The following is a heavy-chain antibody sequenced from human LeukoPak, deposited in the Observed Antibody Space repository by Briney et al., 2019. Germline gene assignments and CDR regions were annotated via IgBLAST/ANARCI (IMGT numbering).Heavy chain of an antibody. D-gene: IGHD3-22*01. V-gene: IGHV1-2*02. CDR1: GYTFTGYY. J-gene: IGHJ1*01. CDR2: INPNSGGT. CDR3: ARYRNYYDSSGYYYVEYFQH. Sequence: APVKVSCKASGYTFTGYYMHWVRQAPGQGLEWMGWINPNSGGTNYAQKFQGRVTMTRDTSISTAYMELSRLRSDDTAVYYCARYRNYYDSSGYYYVEYFQHWGQGTLVTVSS.